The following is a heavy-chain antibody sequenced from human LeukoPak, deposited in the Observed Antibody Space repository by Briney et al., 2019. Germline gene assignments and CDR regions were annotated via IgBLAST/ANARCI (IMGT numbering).Heavy chain of an antibody. V-gene: IGHV3-23*01. CDR3: AKEGYCSSTSCYYFDY. CDR1: GVTFSSHA. D-gene: IGHD2-2*01. CDR2: ICYNGGTT. Sequence: GSLRLSFAASGVTFSSHAMNWVRQAPGKGLELGSSICYNGGTTYSADSVKGRVTISRDNSKNTLYLQINSLRAEDTAVYYCAKEGYCSSTSCYYFDYWGQGTLVTVSS. J-gene: IGHJ4*02.